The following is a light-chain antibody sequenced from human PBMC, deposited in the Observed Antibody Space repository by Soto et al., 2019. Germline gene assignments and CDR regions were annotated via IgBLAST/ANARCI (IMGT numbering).Light chain of an antibody. J-gene: IGLJ1*01. CDR2: EVV. CDR1: KNDIGVYDF. V-gene: IGLV2-8*01. CDR3: KSSAGSNTYV. Sequence: QSVLTQPPSASGSPGQSVTISCTGTKNDIGVYDFVSWYQHHPGKAPRLIIYEVVQRPSGVPDRFSGSKSGNTASLTVSGLQAADEGDYFCKSSAGSNTYVFGSGTKVPV.